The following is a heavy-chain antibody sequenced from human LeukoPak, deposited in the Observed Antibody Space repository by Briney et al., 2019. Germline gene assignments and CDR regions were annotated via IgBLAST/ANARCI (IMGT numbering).Heavy chain of an antibody. CDR2: IHYSGST. D-gene: IGHD4-17*01. CDR3: ARLGVSYGDYVGYYYYYMDV. J-gene: IGHJ6*03. CDR1: DGSIGSSNYY. Sequence: PSETLSLTCTVSDGSIGSSNYYWGWIRQPPGKGLEWIGSIHYSGSTYYNRSLKSRVTISIDTSKNQFSLKLSSVTAADTAVYYCARLGVSYGDYVGYYYYYMDVWGKGTTVTISS. V-gene: IGHV4-39*01.